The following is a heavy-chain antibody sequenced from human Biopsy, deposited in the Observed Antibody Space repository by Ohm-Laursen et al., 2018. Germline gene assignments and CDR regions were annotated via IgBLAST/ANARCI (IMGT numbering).Heavy chain of an antibody. CDR1: GFSLSARGMR. Sequence: TQTLTLTCSFSGFSLSARGMRVSWIRQAPGKALEWLARLDWDDYKDYSASLQTKLSISKDTSNDQVVLTVNNVDPADTATYYCARTPILIVSAGLVYRHRRHLQGMDVWGQGIAVTVS. J-gene: IGHJ6*02. CDR2: LDWDDYK. D-gene: IGHD6-13*01. CDR3: ARTPILIVSAGLVYRHRRHLQGMDV. V-gene: IGHV2-70*04.